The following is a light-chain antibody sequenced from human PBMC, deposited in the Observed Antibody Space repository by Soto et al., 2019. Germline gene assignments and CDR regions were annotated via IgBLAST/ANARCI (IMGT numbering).Light chain of an antibody. CDR2: RAS. J-gene: IGKJ1*01. V-gene: IGKV3-15*01. CDR3: QQYNSYSGT. CDR1: QNIYSN. Sequence: IVMTQSPATLSVSPGERATLSCRASQNIYSNVAWYQQRPGQAPRLLIYRASTRATGIPARFSGSGSGTEFTLTISSLQPDDFATYYCQQYNSYSGTFGQGTKVDIK.